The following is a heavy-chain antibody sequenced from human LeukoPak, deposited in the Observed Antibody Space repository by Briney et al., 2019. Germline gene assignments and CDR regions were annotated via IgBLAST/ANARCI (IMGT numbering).Heavy chain of an antibody. J-gene: IGHJ5*02. V-gene: IGHV3-74*01. CDR3: AREGDSSSWYAWFDP. Sequence: GGSLRLSCAASGFTFSSYWMYWVRQAPGKGLVWDSRINSDGSSTSSADSVKGRFTISRDNAKNTLYLQMQSLRAEDTAVYYCAREGDSSSWYAWFDPWGQGTLVTVSS. D-gene: IGHD6-13*01. CDR1: GFTFSSYW. CDR2: INSDGSST.